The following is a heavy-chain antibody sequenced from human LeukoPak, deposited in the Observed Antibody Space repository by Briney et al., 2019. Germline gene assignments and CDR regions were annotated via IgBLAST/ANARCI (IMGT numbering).Heavy chain of an antibody. D-gene: IGHD1-1*01. Sequence: SETLSLTCTVSGGSISTYSWSWIRQPAGKRLEWIGRIYASASTNYNPSLKSRVTMSVDTSRDQFSLKLISVTAADTAICFCARGGTTAGYYFDSWGQGALVTVSS. V-gene: IGHV4-4*07. J-gene: IGHJ4*02. CDR1: GGSISTYS. CDR3: ARGGTTAGYYFDS. CDR2: IYASAST.